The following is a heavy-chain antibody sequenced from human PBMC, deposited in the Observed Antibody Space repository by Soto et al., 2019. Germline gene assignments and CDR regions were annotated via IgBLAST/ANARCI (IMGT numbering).Heavy chain of an antibody. CDR1: GGSISSYY. D-gene: IGHD3-3*01. Sequence: SETLSLTCTVSGGSISSYYWSWIRQPPGKGLEWNGYIYYSGSTTYNPSLNSRVTISVDTSKTQFSLKLSSVTAADTAVYYCAGSLGLRSKSRNFSLDWFDPWGQGTLVTVSS. CDR2: IYYSGST. CDR3: AGSLGLRSKSRNFSLDWFDP. V-gene: IGHV4-59*01. J-gene: IGHJ5*02.